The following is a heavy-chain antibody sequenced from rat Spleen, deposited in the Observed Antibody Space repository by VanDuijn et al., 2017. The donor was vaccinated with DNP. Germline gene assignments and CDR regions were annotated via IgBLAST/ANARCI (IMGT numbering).Heavy chain of an antibody. CDR3: ARWNNYVRYFDF. Sequence: EVQLQESGPGLVKPSQSLSLTCSVTGYSITSNYWAWIRKFPGNKMEWMGYISYSGSTGYNPSLKSRISITRDTSKNQFFLQFHSVTTEDTAKYDCARWNNYVRYFDFWGPGTMVTVSS. D-gene: IGHD1-10*01. J-gene: IGHJ1*01. V-gene: IGHV3-1*01. CDR1: GYSITSNY. CDR2: ISYSGST.